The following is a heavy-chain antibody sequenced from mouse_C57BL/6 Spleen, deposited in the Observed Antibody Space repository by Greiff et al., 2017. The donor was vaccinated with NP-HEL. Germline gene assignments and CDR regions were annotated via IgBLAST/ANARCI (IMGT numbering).Heavy chain of an antibody. Sequence: EVMLVESGGGLVQPGGSMKLSCVASGFTFSNYWMNWVRQSPEKGLEWVAQIRLKSDNYTTHYAESGKGRFTISRDDSTSSVYLQMNNLRAEDTGIYYCTRIYYGLDYWGQGTTLTVSS. V-gene: IGHV6-3*01. CDR1: GFTFSNYW. D-gene: IGHD2-1*01. CDR2: IRLKSDNYTT. CDR3: TRIYYGLDY. J-gene: IGHJ2*01.